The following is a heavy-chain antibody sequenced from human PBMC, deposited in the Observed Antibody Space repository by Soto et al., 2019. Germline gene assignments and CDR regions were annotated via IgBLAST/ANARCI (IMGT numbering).Heavy chain of an antibody. D-gene: IGHD1-26*01. V-gene: IGHV5-51*01. J-gene: IGHJ1*01. CDR1: GYTFNTYW. CDR3: ARREGATAHSDY. Sequence: GESLKISCKGSGYTFNTYWIGWVRQMPGKGLEWMGIIYPGDSDTRYSPSFQGQVTISADKSISTAYLQWNSLKASDTAMYYCARREGATAHSDYWGQGTLVTVSS. CDR2: IYPGDSDT.